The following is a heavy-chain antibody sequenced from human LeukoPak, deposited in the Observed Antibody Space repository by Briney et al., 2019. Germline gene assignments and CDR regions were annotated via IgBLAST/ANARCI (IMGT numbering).Heavy chain of an antibody. CDR1: GGSITNYY. CDR2: IYFSGTS. J-gene: IGHJ5*02. V-gene: IGHV4-59*08. D-gene: IGHD5-24*01. CDR3: ARHVRTGYNLLDH. Sequence: SETLSLTCTVSGGSITNYYWSWIRQPPGKGLEGIGYIYFSGTSYYSPSLKSRVTMSVDTSKNQFSLKLKSVTAADTAVYYCARHVRTGYNLLDHWGQGTLVTVSS.